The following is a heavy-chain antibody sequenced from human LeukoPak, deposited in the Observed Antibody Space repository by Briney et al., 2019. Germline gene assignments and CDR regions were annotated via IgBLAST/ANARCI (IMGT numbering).Heavy chain of an antibody. Sequence: GGSLRLSCAASGFTFSSYSMNWVRQAPGKGLEWVLVIYSGGSTYYADSVKGRFTISRDNSKNTLYLQMNSLRAEDTAVYYCARDRRFLEWNYYYYYGMGVWGQGTTVTVSS. D-gene: IGHD3-3*01. CDR1: GFTFSSYS. V-gene: IGHV3-66*01. CDR2: IYSGGST. CDR3: ARDRRFLEWNYYYYYGMGV. J-gene: IGHJ6*02.